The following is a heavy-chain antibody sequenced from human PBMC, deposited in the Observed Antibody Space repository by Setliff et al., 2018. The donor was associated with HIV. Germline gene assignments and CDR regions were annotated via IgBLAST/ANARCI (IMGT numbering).Heavy chain of an antibody. V-gene: IGHV1-3*01. D-gene: IGHD3-16*01. CDR3: ARVVQGFASERFTLKNWFDP. CDR1: GYTFTSYA. CDR2: INAGNGNT. J-gene: IGHJ5*02. Sequence: GASVKVSCKASGYTFTSYAMHWVRQAPGQRLEWMGWINAGNGNTKYSRKFQGRVTVTTDKSTSTAYMELRSLRFDDTAVYYCARVVQGFASERFTLKNWFDPWGQGTLVTVSS.